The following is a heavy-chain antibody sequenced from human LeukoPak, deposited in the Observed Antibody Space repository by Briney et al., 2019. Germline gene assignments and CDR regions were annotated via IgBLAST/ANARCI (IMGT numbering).Heavy chain of an antibody. J-gene: IGHJ6*02. CDR2: INPNSGGT. CDR3: ARDSVVIPAAIYYGMDV. D-gene: IGHD2-2*01. V-gene: IGHV1-2*06. CDR1: GYTFTGYY. Sequence: ASVKVSCKASGYTFTGYYMHWVRQAPGQGLEWMGRINPNSGGTNYTQKFQGRVTMTRDTSISTAYMELSRLRSDDTAVYYCARDSVVIPAAIYYGMDVWGQGTTVTVSS.